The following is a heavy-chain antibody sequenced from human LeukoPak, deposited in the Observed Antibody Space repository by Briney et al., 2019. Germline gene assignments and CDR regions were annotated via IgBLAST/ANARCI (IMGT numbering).Heavy chain of an antibody. Sequence: PSETLSLTCTVSGGSISSYYWSWIRQHPGKGLEWIGYIYYSGSTYYNPSLKSRVTISVDTSKNQFSLKLSSVTAADTAVYYCAREGVVVVPAAIWPWGQGTLVTVSS. CDR3: AREGVVVVPAAIWP. CDR2: IYYSGST. J-gene: IGHJ5*02. CDR1: GGSISSYY. V-gene: IGHV4-59*06. D-gene: IGHD2-2*02.